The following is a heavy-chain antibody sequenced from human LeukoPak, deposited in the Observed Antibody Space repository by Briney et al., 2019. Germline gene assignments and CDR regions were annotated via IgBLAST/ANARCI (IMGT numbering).Heavy chain of an antibody. CDR1: GFTFSSYG. V-gene: IGHV3-30*02. CDR2: IRYDGSNK. D-gene: IGHD3-22*01. CDR3: AKESIITMIVVVPEYYFDY. J-gene: IGHJ4*02. Sequence: PGGSLRLSCAASGFTFSSYGMHWVRQAPGKGLEWVAFIRYDGSNKYYADSVKGRFTISRDNSKNTLYLQMNSLRAEDTAVYYCAKESIITMIVVVPEYYFDYWGQGTLVTVSS.